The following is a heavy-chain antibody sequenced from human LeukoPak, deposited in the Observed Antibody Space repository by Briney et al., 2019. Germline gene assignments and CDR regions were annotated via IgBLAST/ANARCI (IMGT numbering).Heavy chain of an antibody. J-gene: IGHJ4*02. D-gene: IGHD3-3*01. Sequence: QSGGSLRLSCAASGFTFSSYAMSWVRQAPGKGLEWVSAISGSGGSSYYADSVKGRFTISRDNSKNTLYLQMNSLRAEDTAVYYCAKTPTPYDFWSGFDYWGQGTLVTVSS. V-gene: IGHV3-23*01. CDR3: AKTPTPYDFWSGFDY. CDR1: GFTFSSYA. CDR2: ISGSGGSS.